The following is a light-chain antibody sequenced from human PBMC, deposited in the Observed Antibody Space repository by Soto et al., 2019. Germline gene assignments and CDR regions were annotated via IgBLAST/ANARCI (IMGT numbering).Light chain of an antibody. CDR2: EDN. V-gene: IGLV2-23*01. CDR1: SSDVGSYNL. J-gene: IGLJ2*01. CDR3: CSYVGSNTLV. Sequence: QSVLTQPASVSGSPGQSITIPCTGTSSDVGSYNLVSWYQQHPGKAPKFMIYEDNKRPSGVSNRFSGSKSGNTASLTISGLQAEDEADYYCCSYVGSNTLVFGGGTQLTVL.